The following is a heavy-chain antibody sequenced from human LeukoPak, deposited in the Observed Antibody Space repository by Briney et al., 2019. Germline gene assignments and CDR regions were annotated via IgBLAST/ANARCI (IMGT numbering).Heavy chain of an antibody. Sequence: ASVKVSCKASGYTFTSYAMHWVRQAPGQRLEWMGWINAGNGNTKYSQKFQGRVTITRDTSASTAYMELSSLRSEDTAVYYCAREDVEMATINYYYYYGMDVWGQGTTVTVSS. CDR3: AREDVEMATINYYYYYGMDV. V-gene: IGHV1-3*01. CDR2: INAGNGNT. CDR1: GYTFTSYA. J-gene: IGHJ6*02. D-gene: IGHD5-24*01.